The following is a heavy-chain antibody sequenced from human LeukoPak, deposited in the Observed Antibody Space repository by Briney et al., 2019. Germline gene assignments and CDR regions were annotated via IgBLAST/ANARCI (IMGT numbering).Heavy chain of an antibody. J-gene: IGHJ3*02. CDR3: AVGVRGTGSYQIWGHAFDI. V-gene: IGHV1-69*13. CDR2: IIPIFGTA. D-gene: IGHD3-10*01. Sequence: ASVKVSCKASGGTFSSYAISWVRQAPGQGLKWMGGIIPIFGTANYAQKFQGRVTITADESTSTAYMELSSLRSEDTAVYYCAVGVRGTGSYQIWGHAFDIWGQGTMVTVSS. CDR1: GGTFSSYA.